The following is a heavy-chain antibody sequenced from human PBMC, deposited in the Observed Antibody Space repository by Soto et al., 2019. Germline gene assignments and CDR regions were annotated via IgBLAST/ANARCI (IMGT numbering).Heavy chain of an antibody. Sequence: SETLSLTCTVSGVSISSSSYYWGRVRQPPGKGLEWSRTSSYGGSSPSNPSLKSRVNISLDTSKTQFPLTLASVTAADTPVYNCARHGSYWGQGTLVTASS. CDR1: GVSISSSSYY. CDR3: ARHGSY. CDR2: SSYGGSS. V-gene: IGHV4-39*01. J-gene: IGHJ4*02.